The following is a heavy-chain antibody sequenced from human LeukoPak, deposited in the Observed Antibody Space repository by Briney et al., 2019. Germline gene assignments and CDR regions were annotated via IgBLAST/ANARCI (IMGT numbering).Heavy chain of an antibody. Sequence: SETLSLTCTVSGYSISSGYYWGWIRQPPGKGLEWIGYTFDSETTDYNPSLKSRVIISIDTSKNQVSLKLNSVSAADSAVYYCARGSVTPDAGYWGPGTLVTVSS. V-gene: IGHV4-38-2*02. J-gene: IGHJ4*02. D-gene: IGHD4-17*01. CDR2: TFDSETT. CDR1: GYSISSGYY. CDR3: ARGSVTPDAGY.